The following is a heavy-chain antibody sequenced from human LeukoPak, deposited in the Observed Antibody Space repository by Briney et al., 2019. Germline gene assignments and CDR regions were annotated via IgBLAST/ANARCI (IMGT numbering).Heavy chain of an antibody. CDR1: GGTFNSYG. CDR3: ARSNYYGSGTPDYYYGMDV. CDR2: IIPIFGTS. Sequence: SVKVSCKATGGTFNSYGVSWVRQAPGQGLEWMGGIIPIFGTSTYAQRFQGRVTITADESTSTAYMELSSLRSEDTAVYYCARSNYYGSGTPDYYYGMDVWGIGTTVIVSS. V-gene: IGHV1-69*13. D-gene: IGHD3-10*01. J-gene: IGHJ6*04.